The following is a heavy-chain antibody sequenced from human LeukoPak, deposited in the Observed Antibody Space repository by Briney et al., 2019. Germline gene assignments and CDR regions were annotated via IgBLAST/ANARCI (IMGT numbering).Heavy chain of an antibody. CDR1: GGTFSSYA. Sequence: GASVKVSCKASGGTFSSYAISWVRQAPGQGLEWMGRIIPIFGTANYARKFQGRVTITTDESTSTAYMELSSLRSEDTAVYYCARSTGYCSGGSCSAFGYWGQGTLVTVSS. CDR2: IIPIFGTA. J-gene: IGHJ4*02. D-gene: IGHD2-15*01. V-gene: IGHV1-69*05. CDR3: ARSTGYCSGGSCSAFGY.